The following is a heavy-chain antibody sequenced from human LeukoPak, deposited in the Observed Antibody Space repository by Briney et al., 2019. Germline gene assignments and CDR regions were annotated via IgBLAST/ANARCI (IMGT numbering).Heavy chain of an antibody. J-gene: IGHJ4*02. Sequence: SETLSLTCAVYGGSFGGYYWSWIRQPPGKGLEWIGEINHSGSTNYNPSLKSRVTISVDTSKNQFSLKLSSVTAADTAVYYCAREAPRVGNSYWGQGTLVTVSS. CDR1: GGSFGGYY. V-gene: IGHV4-34*01. D-gene: IGHD4-23*01. CDR3: AREAPRVGNSY. CDR2: INHSGST.